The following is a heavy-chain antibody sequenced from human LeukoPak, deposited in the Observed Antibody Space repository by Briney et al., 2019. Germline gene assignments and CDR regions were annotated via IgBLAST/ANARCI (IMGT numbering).Heavy chain of an antibody. CDR1: GFTFSSYE. CDR3: ARGPQQRLVRRYYYYGMDV. Sequence: GGSLRLSCAASGFTFSSYEMNWVRQAPGKGLEWVSYISSSGSTIYYADSVKGRFTISRDNAKNSLYLQMNSLRAEDTAVYYCARGPQQRLVRRYYYYGMDVWGQGTTVTVSS. V-gene: IGHV3-48*03. J-gene: IGHJ6*02. CDR2: ISSSGSTI. D-gene: IGHD6-13*01.